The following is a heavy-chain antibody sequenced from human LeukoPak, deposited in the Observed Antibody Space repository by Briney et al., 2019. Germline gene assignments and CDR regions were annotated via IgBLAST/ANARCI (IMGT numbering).Heavy chain of an antibody. CDR2: INHSGST. CDR1: GGSFSGYY. CDR3: ASGLGSIAAAGPPTFDAFDI. V-gene: IGHV4-34*01. J-gene: IGHJ3*02. D-gene: IGHD6-13*01. Sequence: KTSETLSLTRAVYGGSFSGYYWSWIRQPPGKGLEWIGEINHSGSTNYNPSLKSRVTISVDTSKNQFSLKLSSVTAADTAVYYCASGLGSIAAAGPPTFDAFDIWGQGTMVTVSS.